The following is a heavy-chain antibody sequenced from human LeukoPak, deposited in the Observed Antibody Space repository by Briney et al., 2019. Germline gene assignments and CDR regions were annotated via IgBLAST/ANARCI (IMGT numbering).Heavy chain of an antibody. CDR2: IYYSGST. V-gene: IGHV4-59*01. CDR1: GGSISSYY. CDR3: ARHKVLRYFDWLLPTAGYYGMDV. D-gene: IGHD3-9*01. J-gene: IGHJ6*04. Sequence: KPSETLSLTCTVSGGSISSYYWSWIRQPPGKGLEWIGYIYYSGSTNYNPSLTSRATISVDTSKNQSSLKLSSVTAADTAVYYCARHKVLRYFDWLLPTAGYYGMDVWGKGTTVTVSS.